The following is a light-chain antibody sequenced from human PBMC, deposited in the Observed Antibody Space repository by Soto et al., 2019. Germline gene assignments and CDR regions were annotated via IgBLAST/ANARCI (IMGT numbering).Light chain of an antibody. CDR3: RQYFAWPPMT. V-gene: IGKV3-15*01. CDR1: ETVATN. Sequence: ATLSLSPVERPTLSFLASETVATNLAWYQQKPGQAPRLLISGASTRAAGISDRFRGSGSGTEFTLTISSLRPAEYAIYYCRQYFAWPPMTFGQGA. J-gene: IGKJ1*01. CDR2: GAS.